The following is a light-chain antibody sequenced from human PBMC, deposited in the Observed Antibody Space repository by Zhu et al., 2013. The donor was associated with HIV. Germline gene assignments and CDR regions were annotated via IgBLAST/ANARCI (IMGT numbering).Light chain of an antibody. CDR1: QSVSNSF. V-gene: IGKV3-20*01. Sequence: EIVLTQSPGTLSLSPGDRATLSCRASQSVSNSFLAWYQQKPGQAPRLLIYGASSRATGIPDRFTGSGSGTDFTLTINRLEPEDFAVYYCQQYGTSPITFGQGTRLEI. CDR3: QQYGTSPIT. CDR2: GAS. J-gene: IGKJ5*01.